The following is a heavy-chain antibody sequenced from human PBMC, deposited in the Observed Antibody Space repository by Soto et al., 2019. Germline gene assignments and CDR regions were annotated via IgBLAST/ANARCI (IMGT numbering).Heavy chain of an antibody. J-gene: IGHJ5*02. D-gene: IGHD6-19*01. CDR2: IYTSGST. CDR3: ARGQSSGWRRGSWFDP. V-gene: IGHV4-4*07. CDR1: GGSISSYY. Sequence: SETLSLTCTVSGGSISSYYWSWIRQPAGKGLEWIGRIYTSGSTNYNPSLKSRVTMSVDTSKNQFSLKLSSVTAADTAVHYCARGQSSGWRRGSWFDPWGQGTLVTVSS.